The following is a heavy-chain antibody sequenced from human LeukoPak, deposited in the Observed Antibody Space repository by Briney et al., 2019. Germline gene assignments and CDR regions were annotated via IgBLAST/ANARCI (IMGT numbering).Heavy chain of an antibody. D-gene: IGHD3-22*01. Sequence: SETLSLTCTVSGYSISSGYYWGWIRQPPGKGLEWIGSIYHSGSTYYNPSLKSRVTISVDSSKNQFSLRLSSVTAADTAVYYCAIYHSGGYTSYFDYWGQGSLVTVSS. V-gene: IGHV4-38-2*02. CDR3: AIYHSGGYTSYFDY. CDR1: GYSISSGYY. CDR2: IYHSGST. J-gene: IGHJ4*02.